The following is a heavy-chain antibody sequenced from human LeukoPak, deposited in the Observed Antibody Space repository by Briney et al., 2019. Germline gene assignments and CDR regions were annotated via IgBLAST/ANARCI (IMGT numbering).Heavy chain of an antibody. Sequence: ASVKVSCKASGYTFTGYYMHWVRQAPGQGLEWMGWINPNSGGTNYAQKFQGRVTMTRDTSISTAYMELSRLRSDDTAVYYCARARYCSGGSCPPYFDYWGQGTLVTVSS. V-gene: IGHV1-2*02. CDR3: ARARYCSGGSCPPYFDY. CDR2: INPNSGGT. D-gene: IGHD2-15*01. CDR1: GYTFTGYY. J-gene: IGHJ4*02.